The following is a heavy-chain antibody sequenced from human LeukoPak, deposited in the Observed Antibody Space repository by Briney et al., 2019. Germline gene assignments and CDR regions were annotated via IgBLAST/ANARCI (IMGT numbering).Heavy chain of an antibody. J-gene: IGHJ4*02. Sequence: PSETLSLTCSASGGSMTSFYWSWIRQSPGRGLEWIGYIYNNENTSYNASLKSRVTMSLDTSKSQFSLRLTSVTAADTAGYFCARHSYNSGWFFFGYWGQGILVTVSS. CDR1: GGSMTSFY. CDR2: IYNNENT. CDR3: ARHSYNSGWFFFGY. D-gene: IGHD6-19*01. V-gene: IGHV4-59*08.